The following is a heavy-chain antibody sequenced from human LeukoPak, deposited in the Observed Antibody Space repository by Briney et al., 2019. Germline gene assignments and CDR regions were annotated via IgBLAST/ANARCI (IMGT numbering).Heavy chain of an antibody. V-gene: IGHV1-2*06. CDR3: ARGRDYSNTERGFDY. CDR2: INPNSGET. Sequence: ASVKVSCKTSGYTFTDYYIHWVRQAPGQGLEWMGRINPNSGETNSAQKFRGRVTMTGDTSISTAYMELSRVTSDDTAVYYCARGRDYSNTERGFDYWGQGTLVTVSS. D-gene: IGHD4-11*01. CDR1: GYTFTDYY. J-gene: IGHJ4*02.